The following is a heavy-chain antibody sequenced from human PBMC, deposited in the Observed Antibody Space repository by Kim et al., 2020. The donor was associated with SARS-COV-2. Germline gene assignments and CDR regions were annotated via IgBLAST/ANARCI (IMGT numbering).Heavy chain of an antibody. V-gene: IGHV3-23*01. Sequence: GGSLRLSCAASGFTFSSYAMSWVRQAPGTGLEWVSAISGSGGSTYYADSVKGRFTISRDNSKNTLSMQMTPLTAEPQAAYSCGSQADGRSDYWGQGTLVT. D-gene: IGHD6-13*01. J-gene: IGHJ4*02. CDR1: GFTFSSYA. CDR2: ISGSGGST. CDR3: GSQADGRSDY.